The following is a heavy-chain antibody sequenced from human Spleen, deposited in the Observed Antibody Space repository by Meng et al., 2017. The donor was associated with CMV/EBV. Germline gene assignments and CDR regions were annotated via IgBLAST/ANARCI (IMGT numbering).Heavy chain of an antibody. J-gene: IGHJ4*02. D-gene: IGHD6-13*01. CDR2: IYYSGST. Sequence: SETLSLTCSVSGYSISSGYYWGWIRRPPGKGLEWIGYIYYSGSTNYNPSLKSRVIMSVDTSRNQFSLKLDSVTAADTAVYFCAREVGSSPSFDYWGQGALVTVSS. V-gene: IGHV4-38-2*02. CDR1: GYSISSGYY. CDR3: AREVGSSPSFDY.